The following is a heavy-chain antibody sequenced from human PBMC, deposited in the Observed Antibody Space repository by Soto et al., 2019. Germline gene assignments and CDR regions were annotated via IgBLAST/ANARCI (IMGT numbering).Heavy chain of an antibody. V-gene: IGHV3-23*01. CDR2: ISGSGDSA. CDR3: GKERRGSGWSVCNF. Sequence: AQLLESGGGLVQPGGSLRLSCAASGFTFRDYAMNWVRQALGKGLEWVSDISGSGDSARYADSVKGRFTISRDNSRDTLYLQMNSLRVDDTAVYYCGKERRGSGWSVCNFWGQGTLVTVSS. CDR1: GFTFRDYA. D-gene: IGHD6-19*01. J-gene: IGHJ4*02.